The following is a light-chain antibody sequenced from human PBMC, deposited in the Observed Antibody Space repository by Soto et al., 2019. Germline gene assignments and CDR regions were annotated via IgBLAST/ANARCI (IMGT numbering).Light chain of an antibody. CDR2: DAS. CDR3: QQYNSYSWT. CDR1: QNIRGW. J-gene: IGKJ1*01. V-gene: IGKV1-5*01. Sequence: DIRMTQSPSTLSTSVGDRVTITCRASQNIRGWLAWYQQKPGKAPKLLIYDASTLESGVPSRFSGSGSGTEFTLTXXXXXXXXXXXYYCQQYNSYSWTFGXGTXXAIK.